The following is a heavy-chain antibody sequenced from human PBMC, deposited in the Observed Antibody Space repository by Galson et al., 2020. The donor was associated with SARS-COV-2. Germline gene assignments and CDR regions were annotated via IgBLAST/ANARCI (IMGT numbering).Heavy chain of an antibody. V-gene: IGHV3-23*01. Sequence: GESLKISCAASGLIFSNYAMSWVRQAPGKGLEWVSAISGSGGSTFYADSAKGRFTISRDNSKNTLYLQMNSLRAEDTAVYYCAKDRGITAQAGYFEHWGQGTLVTVSS. J-gene: IGHJ4*02. CDR1: GLIFSNYA. CDR3: AKDRGITAQAGYFEH. CDR2: ISGSGGST. D-gene: IGHD3-10*01.